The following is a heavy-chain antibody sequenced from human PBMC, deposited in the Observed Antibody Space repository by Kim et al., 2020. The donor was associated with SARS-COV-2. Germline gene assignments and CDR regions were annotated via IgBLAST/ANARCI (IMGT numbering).Heavy chain of an antibody. CDR3: ASKYGYYGSSGYYDGWYFDL. CDR1: GGSISSSNW. Sequence: SETLSLTCAVSGGSISSSNWWSWVRQPPGKGLEWIGEIYHSGSTNYNQSLKSRVTISVDKSKNKFSLKLSTVTGADTAVYYCASKYGYYGSSGYYDGWYFDLWGRGTLVTVSS. J-gene: IGHJ2*01. D-gene: IGHD3-22*01. CDR2: IYHSGST. V-gene: IGHV4-4*02.